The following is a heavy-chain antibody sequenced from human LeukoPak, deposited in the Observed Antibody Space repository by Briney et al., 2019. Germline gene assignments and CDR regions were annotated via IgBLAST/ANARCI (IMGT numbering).Heavy chain of an antibody. CDR2: IYYSGST. CDR3: ARTGPRQLIDY. D-gene: IGHD6-19*01. J-gene: IGHJ4*02. V-gene: IGHV4-61*05. CDR1: GGSISGSNYY. Sequence: SETLSLTCTVSGGSISGSNYYWGWIRQPPGKGLEWIGYIYYSGSTNYNPSLKSRVTISVDTSKNQFSLKLSSVTAADTAVYYCARTGPRQLIDYWGQGTLVTVSS.